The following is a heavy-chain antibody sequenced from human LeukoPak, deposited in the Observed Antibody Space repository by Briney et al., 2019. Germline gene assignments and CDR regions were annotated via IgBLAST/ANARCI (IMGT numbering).Heavy chain of an antibody. Sequence: ASVKVSCKASGYTFTSYYMHWVRQAPGQGLEWMGIINPSGGSTSYAQKFQGRVTMTRDTSTSTVYMELSSLRSEDTAVYYCAADQWTDAFDIWGQETMVTVSS. CDR2: INPSGGST. CDR3: AADQWTDAFDI. V-gene: IGHV1-46*01. D-gene: IGHD2-8*01. J-gene: IGHJ3*02. CDR1: GYTFTSYY.